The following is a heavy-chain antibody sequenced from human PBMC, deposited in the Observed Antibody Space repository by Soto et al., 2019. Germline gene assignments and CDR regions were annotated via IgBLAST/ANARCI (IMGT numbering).Heavy chain of an antibody. Sequence: SETLSLSCTVSGGSISSYYWSWIRQPPGKGLEWIGYIYYSGSTNYNPSLKSRVTISVDTSKNQFSLKLSSVTAADTAVYYCARELAEGYYGMDVWGQGTTVTVS. CDR2: IYYSGST. V-gene: IGHV4-59*01. J-gene: IGHJ6*02. D-gene: IGHD3-3*02. CDR3: ARELAEGYYGMDV. CDR1: GGSISSYY.